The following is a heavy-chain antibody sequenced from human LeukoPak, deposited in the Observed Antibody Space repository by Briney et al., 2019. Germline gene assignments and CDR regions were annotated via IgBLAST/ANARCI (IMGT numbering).Heavy chain of an antibody. CDR1: GYTFSGYY. CDR2: INPNSGGT. V-gene: IGHV1-2*06. D-gene: IGHD2-2*02. CDR3: ARDWGYCSSTSCYRDYYYYYMDV. J-gene: IGHJ6*03. Sequence: GASVKVSCKASGYTFSGYYIHWVRQAPGQGLEWMGRINPNSGGTNYAQKFQGRVTMTRDTSISTAYMELNSLRSDDTAVYYCARDWGYCSSTSCYRDYYYYYMDVWGKGTTVTVSS.